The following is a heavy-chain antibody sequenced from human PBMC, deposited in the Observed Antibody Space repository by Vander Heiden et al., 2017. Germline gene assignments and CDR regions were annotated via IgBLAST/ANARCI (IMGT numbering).Heavy chain of an antibody. J-gene: IGHJ4*02. Sequence: QVPLVQSGAEVKKPGSSVMVSCKSSGRPSSSYAISWVRQAPGQGLGWMGGIIPIFGTANYAQKFQGRVTITADESTSTAYMELSSLSSENTAVYYCARDCVVLGVIKYYFDYWGQGTLVTVSS. CDR3: ARDCVVLGVIKYYFDY. CDR1: GRPSSSYA. CDR2: IIPIFGTA. V-gene: IGHV1-69*01. D-gene: IGHD3-10*01.